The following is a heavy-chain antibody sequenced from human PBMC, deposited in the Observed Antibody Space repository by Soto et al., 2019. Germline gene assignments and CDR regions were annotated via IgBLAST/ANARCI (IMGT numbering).Heavy chain of an antibody. V-gene: IGHV3-23*01. Sequence: PGGSLRLSCAASGFTFSSYAMSWVRQAPGKGLEWVSAISGSGGSTYFADSVKGRFTISRDNSKNTLYLQMNSLRVEDTAVYYCAKDLSSSWYPYYYYGMDVWGPGTTVTVS. CDR1: GFTFSSYA. CDR2: ISGSGGST. J-gene: IGHJ6*02. CDR3: AKDLSSSWYPYYYYGMDV. D-gene: IGHD6-13*01.